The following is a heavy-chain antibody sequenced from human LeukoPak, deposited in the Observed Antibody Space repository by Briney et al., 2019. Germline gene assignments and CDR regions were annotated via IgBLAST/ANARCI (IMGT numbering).Heavy chain of an antibody. J-gene: IGHJ6*03. V-gene: IGHV4-61*02. CDR2: IYTSGST. Sequence: SQTLSLTCTVSGGSISSGSYYWSWIRQPAGKGLEWIGRIYTSGSTNYNPSLKSRVTISVDTSKNQFSLKLSSVTAADTAVYYCASLTLGYCSSTSRYNMDVWGKGTTVTVSS. CDR3: ASLTLGYCSSTSRYNMDV. CDR1: GGSISSGSYY. D-gene: IGHD2-2*02.